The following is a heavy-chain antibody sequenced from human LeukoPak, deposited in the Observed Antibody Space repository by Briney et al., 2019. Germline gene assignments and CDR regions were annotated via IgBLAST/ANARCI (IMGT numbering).Heavy chain of an antibody. D-gene: IGHD5-12*01. CDR3: ARSIVKWLRAQGFDP. V-gene: IGHV3-48*03. CDR2: ISSGGGTI. J-gene: IGHJ5*02. CDR1: GFTFSSYA. Sequence: GGSLRLSCVASGFTFSSYAMSWVRQAPGKGLEWISYISSGGGTIYYADSVKGRFTISRDNANSSLYLQMNSLRAEDTAVYYCARSIVKWLRAQGFDPWGQGTLVTVSS.